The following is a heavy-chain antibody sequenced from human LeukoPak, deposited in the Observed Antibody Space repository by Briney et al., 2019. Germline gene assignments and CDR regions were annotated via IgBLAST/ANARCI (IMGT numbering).Heavy chain of an antibody. CDR1: GDSISDSTYY. J-gene: IGHJ5*02. V-gene: IGHV4-39*07. CDR2: IHSTGST. Sequence: PSETLSLTCNVSGDSISDSTYYWGWIRQPPGKGLEWIGSIHSTGSTFYNPSLRSRFTISLDTSHNEFSLSLSSVTAADTAIFYCARSVPAAIFPRGWFDPWGQGILVTVSS. D-gene: IGHD2-2*02. CDR3: ARSVPAAIFPRGWFDP.